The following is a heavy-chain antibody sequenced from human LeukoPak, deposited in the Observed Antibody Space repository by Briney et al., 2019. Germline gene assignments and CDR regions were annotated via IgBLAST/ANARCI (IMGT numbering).Heavy chain of an antibody. Sequence: GGSLRLSCAASGFTFSSYGMHWVRQAPGKGLEWVAVISYDGSNKYYADSVKGRFTISRDNSKNTLYLQMNSLRAEDTAVYYCAKPLIAVAGTLYFDYWGQGTLVTVSS. CDR2: ISYDGSNK. CDR1: GFTFSSYG. CDR3: AKPLIAVAGTLYFDY. J-gene: IGHJ4*02. V-gene: IGHV3-30*18. D-gene: IGHD6-19*01.